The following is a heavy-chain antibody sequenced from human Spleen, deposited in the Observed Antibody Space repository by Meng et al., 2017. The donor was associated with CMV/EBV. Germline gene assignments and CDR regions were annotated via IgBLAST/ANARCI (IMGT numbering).Heavy chain of an antibody. CDR2: IDTDGSTT. CDR1: GFTFNDYA. Sequence: GESLKISCAASGFTFNDYAMHWVRQAPGKGLVWVSHIDTDGSTTNYADSVKGRFTISRDNAKNTLYLQMNSLRAEDTAVYYCAIDVADVTTFGGVIVSPDNWGQGTLVTVSS. D-gene: IGHD3-16*02. V-gene: IGHV3-74*01. CDR3: AIDVADVTTFGGVIVSPDN. J-gene: IGHJ4*02.